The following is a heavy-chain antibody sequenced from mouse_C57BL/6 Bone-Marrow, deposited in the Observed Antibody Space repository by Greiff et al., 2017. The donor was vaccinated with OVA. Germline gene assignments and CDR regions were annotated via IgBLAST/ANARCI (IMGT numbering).Heavy chain of an antibody. Sequence: QVQLQQPGAELVKPGASVKLSCKASGYTFTSYWMHWVKQRPGQGLEWIGMIHPNSGSTNYNEKFKSKATLTVDKSSITAYMQLSSLTSEDSAVYYCASCLLWVAYWGQGTLVTVSA. CDR2: IHPNSGST. J-gene: IGHJ3*01. V-gene: IGHV1-64*01. CDR3: ASCLLWVAY. CDR1: GYTFTSYW. D-gene: IGHD1-1*01.